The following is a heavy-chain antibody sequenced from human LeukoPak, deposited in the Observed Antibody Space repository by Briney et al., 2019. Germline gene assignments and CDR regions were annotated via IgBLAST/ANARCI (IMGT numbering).Heavy chain of an antibody. CDR2: IYHSGST. CDR3: ARDRRSGWCRIPLNWFDP. D-gene: IGHD6-13*01. J-gene: IGHJ5*02. Sequence: SQTLSLTCTVSGGSISSSGYYWTWIRQPPGKGLEWIGYIYHSGSTYYNPSLKSRVTISVDRSKNQFSLKLSSVTAADTAVYYCARDRRSGWCRIPLNWFDPWGQGTLVTVSS. CDR1: GGSISSSGYY. V-gene: IGHV4-30-2*01.